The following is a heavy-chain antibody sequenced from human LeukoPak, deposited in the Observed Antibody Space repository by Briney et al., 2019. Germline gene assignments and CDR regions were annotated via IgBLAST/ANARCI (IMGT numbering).Heavy chain of an antibody. CDR2: ISGSGATI. D-gene: IGHD2-21*01. CDR3: ARDVVGLGYSDY. CDR1: GFTFSSYE. J-gene: IGHJ4*02. V-gene: IGHV3-48*03. Sequence: QPGGSLRLSCAASGFTFSSYEMNWVRQAPGKGLEWVSYISGSGATIYYADSVKGRFTISRDNAKNSLYLQMNSLRAEDTAVYYCARDVVGLGYSDYWGQGTLVTVSS.